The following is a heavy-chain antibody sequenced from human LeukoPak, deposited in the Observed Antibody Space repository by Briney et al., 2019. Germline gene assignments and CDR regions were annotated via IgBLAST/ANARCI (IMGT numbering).Heavy chain of an antibody. Sequence: ASVTVSCKATGYTFTVYYMHWVRQAPGQGRAWVGWINPNNGGTNYAQKFQGRVTMTSDTSISTAYMELSRLSSDDTGVYYCAREGPASSGWYKVFDSWGEGTEVSVSS. CDR3: AREGPASSGWYKVFDS. CDR2: INPNNGGT. CDR1: GYTFTVYY. J-gene: IGHJ4*02. D-gene: IGHD6-19*01. V-gene: IGHV1-2*02.